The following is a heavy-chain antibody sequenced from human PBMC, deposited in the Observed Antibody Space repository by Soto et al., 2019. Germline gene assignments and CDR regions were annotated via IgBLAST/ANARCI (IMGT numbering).Heavy chain of an antibody. J-gene: IGHJ4*02. CDR1: GFTFSSYA. Sequence: GGSLRLSCAASGFTFSSYAMKWVRQAPGKGLEWVSLIGESGTPTYYADSVKGRFTISRDNSKNTLYLQMNSLRAEDTAVYYCAKDRSAVRWTNDYWGQGTLVTVSS. D-gene: IGHD6-19*01. CDR3: AKDRSAVRWTNDY. V-gene: IGHV3-23*01. CDR2: IGESGTPT.